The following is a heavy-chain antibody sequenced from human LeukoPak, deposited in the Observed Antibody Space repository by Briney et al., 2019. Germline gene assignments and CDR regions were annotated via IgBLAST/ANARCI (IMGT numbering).Heavy chain of an antibody. Sequence: SETLSLTCTVSGGSISSSSYYWGWIRQPPGKGLEWIGSIYYGGSPYYNPSLKSRVTISVDTSKNQFSLKLSSVTASDTAVYYCARLRALLWFGEHHYYFDYWGQGTLVTVSS. CDR2: IYYGGSP. CDR3: ARLRALLWFGEHHYYFDY. D-gene: IGHD3-10*01. CDR1: GGSISSSSYY. V-gene: IGHV4-39*01. J-gene: IGHJ4*02.